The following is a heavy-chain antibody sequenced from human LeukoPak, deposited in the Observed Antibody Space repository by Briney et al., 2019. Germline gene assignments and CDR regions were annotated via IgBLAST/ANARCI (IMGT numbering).Heavy chain of an antibody. Sequence: KSSETLSLTCTVSGGSISSSSYYWGWIRQPPGKGLEWIGSIYYSGSTYYNPSLKSRVTISVDTSKNQFSLKLSSVTAADTAVYYCARDSGDGYNKIYYYGMDVWGQGTTVTVSS. CDR1: GGSISSSSYY. V-gene: IGHV4-39*07. CDR3: ARDSGDGYNKIYYYGMDV. CDR2: IYYSGST. D-gene: IGHD5-24*01. J-gene: IGHJ6*02.